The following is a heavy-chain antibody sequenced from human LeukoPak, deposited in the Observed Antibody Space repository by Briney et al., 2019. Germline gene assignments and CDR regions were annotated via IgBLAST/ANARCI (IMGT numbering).Heavy chain of an antibody. CDR3: ARSYDTNFDY. D-gene: IGHD3-3*01. Sequence: SETLSLTCTVSGGSIRSYYWSWIRQPPGKGLEWIGYIYFSGSTSYNPSLTSRVTISVDRSKNQFSLKLSSVAAADTAVYYCARSYDTNFDYWGQGTLVTVSS. CDR1: GGSIRSYY. J-gene: IGHJ4*02. CDR2: IYFSGST. V-gene: IGHV4-59*01.